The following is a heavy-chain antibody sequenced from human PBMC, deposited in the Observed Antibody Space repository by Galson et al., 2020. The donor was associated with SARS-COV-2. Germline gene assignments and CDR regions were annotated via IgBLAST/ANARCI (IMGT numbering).Heavy chain of an antibody. CDR3: AREVNERWFDP. CDR2: ISSSSSTI. CDR1: GITFSSYS. J-gene: IGHJ5*02. D-gene: IGHD1-1*01. V-gene: IGHV3-48*01. Sequence: GESLKISRAASGITFSSYSMNWVRQAPGKGLEWVSYISSSSSTIYYADPVKGRFTISRDNAKNSLYLQMNSLRAEDTAVYYCAREVNERWFDPWGQGTLVTVSS.